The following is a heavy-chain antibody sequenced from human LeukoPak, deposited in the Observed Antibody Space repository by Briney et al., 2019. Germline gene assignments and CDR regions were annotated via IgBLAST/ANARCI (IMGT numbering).Heavy chain of an antibody. Sequence: SETLSLTCAVSGGSISSNNWWSWVRQPPGKGLEWIGEIYHSGSTNYNPSLKSRVTISVDKSKNQFSLKLSSVTAADTAVYYCARVRGSWYYFDYWGQGTLVTVSS. J-gene: IGHJ4*02. CDR3: ARVRGSWYYFDY. CDR1: GGSISSNNW. D-gene: IGHD6-19*01. CDR2: IYHSGST. V-gene: IGHV4-4*02.